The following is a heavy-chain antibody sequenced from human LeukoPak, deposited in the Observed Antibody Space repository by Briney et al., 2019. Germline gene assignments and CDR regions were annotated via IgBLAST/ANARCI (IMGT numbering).Heavy chain of an antibody. CDR1: GSSISRHY. CDR2: TRFSGSS. V-gene: IGHV4-59*11. CDR3: ARAKAAGSYDF. J-gene: IGHJ4*02. Sequence: SETLSLTCSVSGSSISRHYWTWIRQPPGKGLEWIGYTRFSGSSNYNPSLKSRATTSLDRAKNQISLTLTSVTAADTAVYFCARAKAAGSYDFWGQGTLVTVSS. D-gene: IGHD6-13*01.